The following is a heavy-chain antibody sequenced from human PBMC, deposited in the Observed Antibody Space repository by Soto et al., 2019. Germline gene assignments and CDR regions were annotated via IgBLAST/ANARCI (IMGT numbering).Heavy chain of an antibody. Sequence: QVQLVESGGSVVQPGRSLRLSCVASGFIFNTYGMHWVRQAPGKGLEWVAVISYDGDRKNYADSVKGRFTVSRDKCKNTLFLQMNSLRAEDTAVYYCAKDTRDYHVGYYYYGMDVWGQGTTVTVSS. CDR1: GFIFNTYG. CDR2: ISYDGDRK. CDR3: AKDTRDYHVGYYYYGMDV. D-gene: IGHD4-17*01. V-gene: IGHV3-30*18. J-gene: IGHJ6*02.